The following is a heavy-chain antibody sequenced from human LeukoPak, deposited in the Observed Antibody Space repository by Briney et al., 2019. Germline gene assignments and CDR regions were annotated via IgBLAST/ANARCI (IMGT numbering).Heavy chain of an antibody. D-gene: IGHD3-10*01. CDR1: GGSISSYY. J-gene: IGHJ6*03. V-gene: IGHV4-4*07. CDR3: ARTTMVRGTYYMDV. Sequence: PSETLSLTCTVSGGSISSYYWSWIRQPAGKGLEWIGRIYTSGSTNYNPSLKSRVTMSVDTSKNQFSLMLSSVTAADTAVYYCARTTMVRGTYYMDVWGKGTTVTVSS. CDR2: IYTSGST.